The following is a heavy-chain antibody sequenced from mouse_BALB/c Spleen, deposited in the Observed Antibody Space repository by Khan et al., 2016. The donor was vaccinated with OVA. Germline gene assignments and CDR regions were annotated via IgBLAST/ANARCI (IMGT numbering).Heavy chain of an antibody. CDR3: TRGGGGIGCAY. CDR1: GYTFTDFT. CDR2: ISTYYGDV. J-gene: IGHJ3*01. V-gene: IGHV1S137*01. D-gene: IGHD2-14*01. Sequence: QIQLVQSGAELVRPGVSVKISCKGSGYTFTDFTMHWVKQSHAKSLEWIGVISTYYGDVTYNQKFKGKATMTVDNYSSTAYMELARLTSEGSAIYYCTRGGGGIGCAYWGQGTLVTVSA.